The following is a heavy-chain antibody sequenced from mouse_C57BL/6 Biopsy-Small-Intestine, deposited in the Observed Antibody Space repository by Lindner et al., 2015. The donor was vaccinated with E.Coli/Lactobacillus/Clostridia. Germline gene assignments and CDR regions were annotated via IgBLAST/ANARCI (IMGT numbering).Heavy chain of an antibody. CDR1: GYTFSNYW. CDR2: IHPGDGDS. V-gene: IGHV1-80*01. CDR3: ARKGGAMDY. Sequence: VQLQESGAELVKPGASVKISCKGSGYTFSNYWMNWVKQRPGKGLEWIGQIHPGDGDSNYNDKFKGKATLTADKSSSTAYMQLSSLTSEDSAVYFCARKGGAMDYWGQGTSVTVSS. J-gene: IGHJ4*01.